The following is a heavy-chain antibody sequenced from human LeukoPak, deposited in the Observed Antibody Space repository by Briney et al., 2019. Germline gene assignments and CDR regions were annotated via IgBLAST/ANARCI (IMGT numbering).Heavy chain of an antibody. V-gene: IGHV3-23*01. D-gene: IGHD3-22*01. CDR3: AKDQVYYDSSGY. Sequence: GGSLRLSCAASGFTFSSYAMSWVRQAPGKGLGWVSAISGSGGSTYYADSVKGRFTISRDNSKNTLYLQMNSLRAEDTAVYYCAKDQVYYDSSGYWGQGTLVTVSS. J-gene: IGHJ4*02. CDR2: ISGSGGST. CDR1: GFTFSSYA.